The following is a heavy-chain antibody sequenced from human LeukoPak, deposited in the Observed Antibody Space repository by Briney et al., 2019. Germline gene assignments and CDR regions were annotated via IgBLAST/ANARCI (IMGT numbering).Heavy chain of an antibody. CDR3: AREGREYANSYYYYYYMDV. D-gene: IGHD2-2*01. V-gene: IGHV4-61*02. Sequence: SETLSLTCTVSGGSISSGSYYWSWIRQPAGRGLEWIGRIYTSGSANYNPSLKSRVTISVDTSKNQFSLKLSSVTAADTAVYYCAREGREYANSYYYYYYMDVWGKGTTVTVSS. J-gene: IGHJ6*03. CDR2: IYTSGSA. CDR1: GGSISSGSYY.